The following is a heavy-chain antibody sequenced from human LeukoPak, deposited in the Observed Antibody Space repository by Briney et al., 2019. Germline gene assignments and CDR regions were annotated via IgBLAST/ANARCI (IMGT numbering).Heavy chain of an antibody. CDR2: TYYRSKWYN. J-gene: IGHJ6*03. D-gene: IGHD2-2*01. CDR3: ARAGGSSTSWGNYYYYYMDV. CDR1: GDSVSSNSAA. Sequence: SQTLSLTCAISGDSVSSNSAAWNWIRQSPSRGLEWLGRTYYRSKWYNDYAVSVKSRITINPDTSKNQFSLQLNSVTPEDTAVYYCARAGGSSTSWGNYYYYYMDVWGKGTTVTISS. V-gene: IGHV6-1*01.